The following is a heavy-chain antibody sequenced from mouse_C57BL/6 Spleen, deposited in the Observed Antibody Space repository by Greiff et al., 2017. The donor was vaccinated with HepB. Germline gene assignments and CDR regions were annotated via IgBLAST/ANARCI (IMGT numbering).Heavy chain of an antibody. V-gene: IGHV1-19*01. CDR1: GYTFTDYY. CDR2: INPYNGGT. D-gene: IGHD3-3*01. J-gene: IGHJ2*01. Sequence: VQLQQSGPVLVKPGASVKMSCKASGYTFTDYYMNWVKQSHGKSLEWIGAINPYNGGTSYNQNFKGKATLTVNKSSSTAYMELNSQTSEDSAVYYCAREGDCNFDDWGKGTTLTVSS. CDR3: AREGDCNFDD.